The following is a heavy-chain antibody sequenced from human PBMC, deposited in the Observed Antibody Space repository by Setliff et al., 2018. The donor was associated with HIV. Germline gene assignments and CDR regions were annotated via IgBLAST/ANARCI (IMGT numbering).Heavy chain of an antibody. Sequence: SVKVSCKASGGTFNNDAISWVRQAPGQGLEWMGGIVPVLGITNYSPKFQGRVTITTDESTTTAYMDLSSLRSEDTAVYYCARDRLGHIDRPYFDYWGQGTLVTV. CDR1: GGTFNNDA. CDR3: ARDRLGHIDRPYFDY. CDR2: IVPVLGIT. V-gene: IGHV1-69*10. D-gene: IGHD2-21*01. J-gene: IGHJ4*02.